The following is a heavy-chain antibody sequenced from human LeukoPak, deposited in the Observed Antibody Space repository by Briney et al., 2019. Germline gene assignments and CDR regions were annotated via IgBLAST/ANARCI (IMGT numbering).Heavy chain of an antibody. CDR1: GYTFTSYG. Sequence: ASVKVSGKASGYTFTSYGISWVRQAPGQGLEWMGWISAYNGNTNYAQKLQGRVTMTTDTSTSTAYMELRSLRSDDTAVYYCAREVPTTVTTDYWGQGTLVTVSS. CDR3: AREVPTTVTTDY. D-gene: IGHD4-17*01. V-gene: IGHV1-18*01. CDR2: ISAYNGNT. J-gene: IGHJ4*02.